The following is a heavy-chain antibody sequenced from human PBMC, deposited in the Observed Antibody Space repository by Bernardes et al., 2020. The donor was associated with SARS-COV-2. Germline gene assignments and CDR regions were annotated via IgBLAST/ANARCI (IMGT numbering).Heavy chain of an antibody. V-gene: IGHV4-39*01. Sequence: SETLSLTCTVSGGSISSSIYYWGWLRQAPGKGLEWIGCVFYSGRTYFNPSHGSRGTLSLDTSKNQFSLKLTSVTAADTAVYFCAVSRATKWELPYYFDYWGQGTLVSVSS. CDR2: VFYSGRT. CDR1: GGSISSSIYY. CDR3: AVSRATKWELPYYFDY. J-gene: IGHJ4*02. D-gene: IGHD1-26*01.